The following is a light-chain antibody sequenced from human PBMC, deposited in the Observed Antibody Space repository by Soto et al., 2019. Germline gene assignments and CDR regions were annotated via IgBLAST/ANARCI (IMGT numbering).Light chain of an antibody. CDR1: QSVSSSY. CDR3: QQDGSSPRT. V-gene: IGKV3-20*01. J-gene: IGKJ1*01. CDR2: GAS. Sequence: EMVLTQSPGTLSLSPGERATLSCRASQSVSSSYLAWYQQKPGQAPRLLIYGASRRATGIPDRFSGSGSGNAVTLTISKLEPEYFAVYYCQQDGSSPRTFGQGTKVEIK.